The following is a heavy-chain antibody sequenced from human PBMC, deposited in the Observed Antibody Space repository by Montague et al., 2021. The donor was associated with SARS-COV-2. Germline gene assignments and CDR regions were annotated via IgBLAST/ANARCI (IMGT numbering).Heavy chain of an antibody. CDR2: VSTSAYTT. D-gene: IGHD3-16*02. Sequence: SLRLSCAASGFTFSNYDMNWVRQAPGKGPEWISYVSTSAYTTSYAGSVKGRFTISRDNGKNSLFLQMNSLRVEDTAVYYCTRDYRSIVGDGLEIWGQGTKVTVS. CDR3: TRDYRSIVGDGLEI. V-gene: IGHV3-48*03. J-gene: IGHJ3*02. CDR1: GFTFSNYD.